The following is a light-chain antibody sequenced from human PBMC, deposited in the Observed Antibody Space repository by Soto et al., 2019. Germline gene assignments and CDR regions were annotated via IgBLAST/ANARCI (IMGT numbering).Light chain of an antibody. Sequence: DIQMTQSPCFLYASVVDRVTITCLTSQTITTSLNWYRQKPGKAPDLLIYAASSLQSGIPSRFGGRGSGTDFTLTITGLQPEDFATYYCQQNYSLPITFGQGTRLEIK. V-gene: IGKV1-39*01. CDR3: QQNYSLPIT. J-gene: IGKJ5*01. CDR1: QTITTS. CDR2: AAS.